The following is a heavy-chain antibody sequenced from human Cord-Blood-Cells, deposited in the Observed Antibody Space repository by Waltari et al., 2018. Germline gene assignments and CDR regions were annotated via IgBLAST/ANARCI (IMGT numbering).Heavy chain of an antibody. Sequence: QVQLQESGPGLVKPSQTLSLTCTVSGGPISSGDYYCSWIRQPPGKGLEWIGYIYYSWSTYYNPSLKSRVTISVDTSKNQFSLKLSSVTAADTAVYYCARGEYYDFWSGYMIDYWGQGTLVTVSS. CDR3: ARGEYYDFWSGYMIDY. V-gene: IGHV4-30-4*01. CDR2: IYYSWST. D-gene: IGHD3-3*01. J-gene: IGHJ4*02. CDR1: GGPISSGDYY.